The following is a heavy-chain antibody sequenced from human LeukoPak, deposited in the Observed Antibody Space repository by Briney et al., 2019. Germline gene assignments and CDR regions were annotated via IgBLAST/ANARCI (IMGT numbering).Heavy chain of an antibody. CDR1: GFTLSSYS. Sequence: PGGSLRLPCAASGFTLSSYSMNWVRQTPGKGLEWVSSISSSSSYIYYADSVKGRFTISRDNAKKLLYLQMNSLRAEDTAVYYCARMYYDILNYYYYMDVWGKGTTVTISS. V-gene: IGHV3-21*01. J-gene: IGHJ6*03. CDR3: ARMYYDILNYYYYMDV. D-gene: IGHD3-9*01. CDR2: ISSSSSYI.